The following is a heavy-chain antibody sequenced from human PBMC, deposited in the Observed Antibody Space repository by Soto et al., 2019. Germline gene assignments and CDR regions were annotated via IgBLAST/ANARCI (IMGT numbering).Heavy chain of an antibody. V-gene: IGHV3-33*01. CDR3: AREQWLSS. Sequence: QVQLVESGGGVVQPGRSLRLSCAASGFTFSTSGMYWVRQTPGKGLEWVAVIWYDGSNKYYADSVQGRFTISRDNSKSTVYLQMNSLRDEDTAVYYCAREQWLSSWGQGTLVTVSS. CDR1: GFTFSTSG. D-gene: IGHD6-19*01. CDR2: IWYDGSNK. J-gene: IGHJ4*02.